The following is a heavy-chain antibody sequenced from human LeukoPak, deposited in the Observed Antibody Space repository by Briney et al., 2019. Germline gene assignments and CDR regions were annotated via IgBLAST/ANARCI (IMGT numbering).Heavy chain of an antibody. V-gene: IGHV1-2*02. CDR2: INPNSGGT. Sequence: ASVKVSCKASGYTFTGYYIHWVRQAPGQGLEWMGWINPNSGGTNYAQKFQGRVTMTSDTSTSTVYMELSGLRSEDTAVYYCARSQPDWGIGQDAFDIWGQGTMVTVSS. D-gene: IGHD7-27*01. CDR3: ARSQPDWGIGQDAFDI. CDR1: GYTFTGYY. J-gene: IGHJ3*02.